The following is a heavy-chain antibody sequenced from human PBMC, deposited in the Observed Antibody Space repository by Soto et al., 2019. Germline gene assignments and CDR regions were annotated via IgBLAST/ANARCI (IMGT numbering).Heavy chain of an antibody. CDR1: GGSISSYY. CDR3: AGGLGGSSLPFDY. V-gene: IGHV4-59*01. D-gene: IGHD1-26*01. Sequence: QVQLQESGPGLVKPSETLSLTCTVSGGSISSYYWSWIRQPPGKGLEWIGYIYYSGSTNYNPSLKSRVTISVDTSKNQFSLKLSSVTAADTAVYYCAGGLGGSSLPFDYWGQGTLVTVSS. J-gene: IGHJ4*02. CDR2: IYYSGST.